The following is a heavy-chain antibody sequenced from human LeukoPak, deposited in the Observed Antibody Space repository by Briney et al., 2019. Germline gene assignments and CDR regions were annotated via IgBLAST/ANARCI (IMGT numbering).Heavy chain of an antibody. J-gene: IGHJ4*02. V-gene: IGHV3-30*04. CDR1: GFTCSDYT. CDR3: ARGLHDRSWYGAH. Sequence: PGRSLRRSCAASGFTCSDYTMQWVRQAPGKGLEWVALLPPDGSYQYYADSLKGRFTISRDNFKNALYLQMNSLRLEDTAVYYCARGLHDRSWYGAHWGQGTLLSVSS. CDR2: LPPDGSYQ. D-gene: IGHD6-13*01.